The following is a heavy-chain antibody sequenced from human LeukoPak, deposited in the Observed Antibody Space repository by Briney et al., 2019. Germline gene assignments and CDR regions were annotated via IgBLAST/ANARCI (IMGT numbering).Heavy chain of an antibody. CDR2: SGDGSTT. CDR3: ARSQFDY. Sequence: GGFLRLSCATSGFAFSSYWMLWVRQAPGEGLVWVSRSGDGSTTTYADSVKGRFTISRDNTKNILYLEMNSLRAEDTAIYYCARSQFDYWGQGILVTVSS. V-gene: IGHV3-74*01. CDR1: GFAFSSYW. J-gene: IGHJ4*02.